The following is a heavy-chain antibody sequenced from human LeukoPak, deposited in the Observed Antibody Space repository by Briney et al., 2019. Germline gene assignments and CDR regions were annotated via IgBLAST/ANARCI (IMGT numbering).Heavy chain of an antibody. CDR2: IKEDGSET. Sequence: PGGSLRLSCAASGFIFKKYWMNWVRQVPGKGLECLANIKEDGSETYYADSVKGRFTISRDNPKNLLFLQINSLRVEDTAVYYCARDQRSWYFDLWGRGTLVTVSS. CDR1: GFIFKKYW. CDR3: ARDQRSWYFDL. J-gene: IGHJ2*01. V-gene: IGHV3-7*01.